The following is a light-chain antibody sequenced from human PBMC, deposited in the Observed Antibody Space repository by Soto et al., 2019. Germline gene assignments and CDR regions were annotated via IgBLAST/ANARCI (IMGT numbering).Light chain of an antibody. CDR3: SSYAGSNNFV. J-gene: IGLJ1*01. CDR2: EVS. Sequence: QSVLTQPPSASGSPGQSVTISCTGTSSDVGNYNYVSWYQQHPGKAPKLMIYEVSKRPSGVPDRVSVSKSGNTAYLTVSGLQAEDEADYYCSSYAGSNNFVFGSGTKVTVL. V-gene: IGLV2-8*01. CDR1: SSDVGNYNY.